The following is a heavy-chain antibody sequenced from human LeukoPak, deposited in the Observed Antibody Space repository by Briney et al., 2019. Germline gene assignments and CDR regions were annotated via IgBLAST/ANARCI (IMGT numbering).Heavy chain of an antibody. Sequence: GGSLRLSCAASGFTFSSYWMSWVRQAPGKGLEWVANIKQDGSKKYYVDSVKGRFTISRDNAKNSLYLQMNSLRAEDTAVYYCARDSSGYYYTDAFDIWGQGTTVTVSS. D-gene: IGHD3-22*01. CDR2: IKQDGSKK. CDR3: ARDSSGYYYTDAFDI. J-gene: IGHJ3*02. V-gene: IGHV3-7*04. CDR1: GFTFSSYW.